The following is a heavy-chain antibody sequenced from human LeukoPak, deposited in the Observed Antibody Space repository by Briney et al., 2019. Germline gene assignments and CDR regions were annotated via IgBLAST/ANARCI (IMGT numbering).Heavy chain of an antibody. D-gene: IGHD3-22*01. V-gene: IGHV3-21*01. Sequence: GGSLRLSCAASGFTFSTYSMNWVRQAPGQGLAWVSSISSSSSDIYYADSVKGRFTVSRDNAKKSLYLQMNSLRAEDTAVYYCTRAYDSSGYASGYWGQGALVTVSS. CDR2: ISSSSSDI. J-gene: IGHJ4*02. CDR1: GFTFSTYS. CDR3: TRAYDSSGYASGY.